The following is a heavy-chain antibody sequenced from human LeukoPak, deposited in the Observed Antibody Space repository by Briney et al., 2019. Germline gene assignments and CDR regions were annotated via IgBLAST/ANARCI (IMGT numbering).Heavy chain of an antibody. CDR3: ARVSVEESSSLVRGVITRTAHFDY. J-gene: IGHJ4*02. Sequence: SETLSLTCAVNGGSFSGYSWSWIRQPPGKGLEWIGEINHTGSTKYNPSLKSRVTISLDTSKYQLSLKLSSVTAADTAVYFCARVSVEESSSLVRGVITRTAHFDYWGQGTLVTVSS. V-gene: IGHV4-34*01. D-gene: IGHD3-10*01. CDR2: INHTGST. CDR1: GGSFSGYS.